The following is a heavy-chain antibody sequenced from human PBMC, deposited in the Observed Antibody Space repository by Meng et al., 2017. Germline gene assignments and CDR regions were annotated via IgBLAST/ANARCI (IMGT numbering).Heavy chain of an antibody. D-gene: IGHD6-6*01. CDR3: ARRGIAARPFYY. Sequence: QGQLQQWGAGLFKPSEPLSLTCAVYGGSFSGYYWSWIRQPPGKGLEWIGEINHSGSTNYNPSLKSRVTISVDTSKNQFSLKLSSVTAADTAVYYCARRGIAARPFYYWGQGTLVTVSS. V-gene: IGHV4-34*01. J-gene: IGHJ4*02. CDR1: GGSFSGYY. CDR2: INHSGST.